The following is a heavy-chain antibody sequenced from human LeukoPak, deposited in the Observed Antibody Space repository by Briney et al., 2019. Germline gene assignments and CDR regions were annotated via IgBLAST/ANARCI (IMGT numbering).Heavy chain of an antibody. D-gene: IGHD5-18*01. CDR2: IYYSGST. J-gene: IGHJ4*02. Sequence: SWIRQHPGKGLEWIGYIYYSGSTYYNPSLKSRVTISVDTSKNQFSLKLSSVTAADTAVYYCARVKDTAMVFDYWGQGTLVTVSS. CDR3: ARVKDTAMVFDY. V-gene: IGHV4-31*02.